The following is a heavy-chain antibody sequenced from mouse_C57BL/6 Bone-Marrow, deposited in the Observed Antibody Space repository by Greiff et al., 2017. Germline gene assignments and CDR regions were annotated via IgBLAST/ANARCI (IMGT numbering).Heavy chain of an antibody. CDR1: GYTFTSYW. Sequence: QVQLQQPGAELVKPGASVKLSCKASGYTFTSYWMQWVKQRPGQGLEWIGEIDPSDSYTNYNQKFKGKATLTVDTSSSTAYMQLSSLTSEDSAVYYGAGSNYGDYYAMDYWGQGTSVTVSS. J-gene: IGHJ4*01. D-gene: IGHD2-5*01. CDR3: AGSNYGDYYAMDY. V-gene: IGHV1-50*01. CDR2: IDPSDSYT.